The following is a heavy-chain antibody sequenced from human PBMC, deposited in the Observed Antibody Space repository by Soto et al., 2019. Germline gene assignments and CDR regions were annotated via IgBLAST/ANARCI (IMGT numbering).Heavy chain of an antibody. CDR2: TYYRSKWYN. J-gene: IGHJ6*02. V-gene: IGHV6-1*01. CDR1: GDSVSSNSAA. Sequence: SQTLSLTGAISGDSVSSNSAACNWIRKSPSRGLEWLGRTYYRSKWYNDYAVSVKSRITINPDTSKNQFSLQLNSVTPEDTAVYYCAREPVVVAAIHYYYGMDVWGQGTTVTVSS. CDR3: AREPVVVAAIHYYYGMDV. D-gene: IGHD2-15*01.